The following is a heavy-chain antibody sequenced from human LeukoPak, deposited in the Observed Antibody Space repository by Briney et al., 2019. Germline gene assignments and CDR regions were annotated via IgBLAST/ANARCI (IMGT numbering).Heavy chain of an antibody. CDR3: TRDQNVRGVAAGMEGWFDP. D-gene: IGHD1-1*01. J-gene: IGHJ5*02. CDR2: IIPKFDLT. CDR1: GDTFSNFV. Sequence: SVKVSCKTSGDTFSNFVISWVRQAPGQGLEWMTRIIPKFDLTKIAQKFEGRVTITADTSTSTVYLELSNVRSDDTAICYCTRDQNVRGVAAGMEGWFDPWGQGTLVTVSS. V-gene: IGHV1-69*04.